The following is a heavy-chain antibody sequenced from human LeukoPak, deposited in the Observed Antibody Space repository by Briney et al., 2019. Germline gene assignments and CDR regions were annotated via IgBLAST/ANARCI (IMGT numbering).Heavy chain of an antibody. CDR2: ISSSSSTI. CDR1: GFTFSSYS. D-gene: IGHD3-3*01. CDR3: ARVTPALGGFWSGYLAY. V-gene: IGHV3-48*01. J-gene: IGHJ4*02. Sequence: GGSLRLSCTASGFTFSSYSMNWVRQAPGKGLEWVSYISSSSSTIYYADSVKGRFTISRDNAKNSLYLQMNSLRAEDTAVYYCARVTPALGGFWSGYLAYWGQGTLVTVSS.